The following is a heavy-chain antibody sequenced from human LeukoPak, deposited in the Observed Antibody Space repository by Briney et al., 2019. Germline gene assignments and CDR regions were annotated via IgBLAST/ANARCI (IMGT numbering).Heavy chain of an antibody. CDR3: AKASTAGSYYQPYNWFDP. CDR2: ISWNSGSI. D-gene: IGHD3-10*01. CDR1: GFTFDDYA. V-gene: IGHV3-9*01. Sequence: GGSLRLSCAASGFTFDDYAMHWVRQAPGKGLEWVSGISWNSGSIGYADSVKGRFTISRDNAKNSLYLQMNSLRAEDTALYYCAKASTAGSYYQPYNWFDPWSQGTLVTVSS. J-gene: IGHJ5*02.